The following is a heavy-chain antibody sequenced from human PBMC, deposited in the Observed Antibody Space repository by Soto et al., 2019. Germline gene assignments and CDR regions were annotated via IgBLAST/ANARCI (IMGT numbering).Heavy chain of an antibody. D-gene: IGHD6-13*01. CDR2: IHYSGST. CDR3: ARLSITAAGGWFDP. J-gene: IGHJ5*02. Sequence: QVQLQESGPGLVKPSQTLSLTCTVSGGSITSGTYYWSWISQHPGRGLEWIGYIHYSGSTYYNPSLKSRVSMSVDTSKNQFSLNLSSVTAADTAMYYCARLSITAAGGWFDPWGQGTLVTVSS. V-gene: IGHV4-31*03. CDR1: GGSITSGTYY.